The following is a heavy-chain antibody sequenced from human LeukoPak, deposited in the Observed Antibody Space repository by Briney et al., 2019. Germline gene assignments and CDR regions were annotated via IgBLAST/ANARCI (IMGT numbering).Heavy chain of an antibody. CDR3: AKDRRHTVSGGYFDL. V-gene: IGHV3-9*01. CDR1: GFTFDDYA. J-gene: IGHJ2*01. D-gene: IGHD3-10*01. CDR2: ISWNSGHI. Sequence: PGGSLRLSCAASGFTFDDYAMHWVRQAPGKGLGWVSGISWNSGHIGYADSVKGRFTISRDNAKNSLYLQMNSLRAGDTALYYCAKDRRHTVSGGYFDLWGRGTLVIVSS.